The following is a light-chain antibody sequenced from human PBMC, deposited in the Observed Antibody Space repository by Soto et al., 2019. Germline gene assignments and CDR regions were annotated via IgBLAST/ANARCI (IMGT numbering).Light chain of an antibody. CDR3: SSFAGINNFVV. Sequence: QSALTQPPSASGSLGQSVTISCTGTSNDVGGYNYVSWYQHHPGKAPKFIIYEVSKRPSGVPDRFSGSKAGNTASLTVSGLQAEDEADYYCSSFAGINNFVVFGGGTKVTVL. J-gene: IGLJ2*01. CDR1: SNDVGGYNY. CDR2: EVS. V-gene: IGLV2-8*01.